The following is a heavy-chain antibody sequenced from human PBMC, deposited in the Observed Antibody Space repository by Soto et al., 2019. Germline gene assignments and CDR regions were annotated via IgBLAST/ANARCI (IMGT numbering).Heavy chain of an antibody. V-gene: IGHV4-39*01. D-gene: IGHD3-9*01. J-gene: IGHJ6*02. Sequence: SETLSLICTVSGGSISSSSYYWGWIRQPPGKGLEWIGSIYYSGSTYYNPSLKSRVTISVDTSKNQFSLKLSSVTAADTAVYYCARPDYDILTGDPGVWGQGTTVTVSS. CDR1: GGSISSSSYY. CDR3: ARPDYDILTGDPGV. CDR2: IYYSGST.